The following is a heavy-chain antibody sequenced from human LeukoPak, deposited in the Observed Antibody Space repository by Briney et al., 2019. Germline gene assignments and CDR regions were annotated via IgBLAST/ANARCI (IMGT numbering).Heavy chain of an antibody. J-gene: IGHJ6*03. CDR2: IGQDGTEI. CDR3: AKGYGWEASYYYYYMDV. V-gene: IGHV3-7*01. CDR1: EFTFSSYW. Sequence: AGGSLRLSCAASEFTFSSYWMSWVRQAPGKGLEWVANIGQDGTEIYYVDSVRGRFTISRDNAKNTLNLQMNSLRAEDTAVYYCAKGYGWEASYYYYYMDVWGKGTTVTISS. D-gene: IGHD1-26*01.